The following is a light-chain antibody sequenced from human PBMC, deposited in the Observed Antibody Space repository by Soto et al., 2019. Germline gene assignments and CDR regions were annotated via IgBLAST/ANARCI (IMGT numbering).Light chain of an antibody. Sequence: DIQMTQSPSSLSASVGDRVTITCRASQSISSYLNWYQQKPGKAPKLLIYAASSLQSGVPSRFSGSGSGTDFTLTSSSLQPEDFATYYCQQSYSTLWMFGQGTKVEIK. V-gene: IGKV1-39*01. J-gene: IGKJ1*01. CDR2: AAS. CDR1: QSISSY. CDR3: QQSYSTLWM.